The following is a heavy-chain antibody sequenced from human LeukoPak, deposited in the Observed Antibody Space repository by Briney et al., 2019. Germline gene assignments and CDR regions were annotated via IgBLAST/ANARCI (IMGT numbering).Heavy chain of an antibody. D-gene: IGHD6-25*01. J-gene: IGHJ4*02. Sequence: GGSLRLSCAASEFTFSAYWMHWVRQAPGKGLVWVSRIRGDGSMTNYADSVKGRFTISRDNAKNTLYLQMNSLRLEDTAVYYCARENLAAAADYWGQGTVVTVST. V-gene: IGHV3-74*01. CDR2: IRGDGSMT. CDR3: ARENLAAAADY. CDR1: EFTFSAYW.